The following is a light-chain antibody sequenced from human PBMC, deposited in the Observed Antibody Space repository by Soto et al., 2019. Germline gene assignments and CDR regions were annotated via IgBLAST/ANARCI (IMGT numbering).Light chain of an antibody. CDR2: AAT. CDR3: QNYNSAPLT. CDR1: QGISNS. J-gene: IGKJ3*01. V-gene: IGKV1-27*01. Sequence: DIQMTQFPSSLSASVEDRVTITCRASQGISNSLAWYQQKPGKVPKLLIFAATTLQPGVPSRFSGSGYGTDFTLTISSLQPEDVATYYCQNYNSAPLTFGPGTKVDI.